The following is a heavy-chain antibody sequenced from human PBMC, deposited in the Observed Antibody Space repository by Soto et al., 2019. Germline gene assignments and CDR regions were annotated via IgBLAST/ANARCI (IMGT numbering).Heavy chain of an antibody. V-gene: IGHV3-33*08. CDR2: IWYDGSNK. D-gene: IGHD2-15*01. Sequence: SLRLSSTTSGFTFNTYGMHWVRQAPGKGLEWVAIIWYDGSNKYYADSVKGRFTISRDNSRNTLYLQMNSLRAEDTALYYCARADCTGAYCYSWPFNYGVDVWAQGTTVTVSS. J-gene: IGHJ6*02. CDR1: GFTFNTYG. CDR3: ARADCTGAYCYSWPFNYGVDV.